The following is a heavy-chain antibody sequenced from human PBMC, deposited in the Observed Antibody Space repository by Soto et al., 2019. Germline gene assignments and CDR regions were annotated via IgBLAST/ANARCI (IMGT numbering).Heavy chain of an antibody. CDR1: GFTFSTYA. CDR2: ISYDGSTK. D-gene: IGHD4-17*01. Sequence: QVQLVESGGGVVQPGRSLRLSCAASGFTFSTYAMHWVRQAPGKGLEWVAVISYDGSTKYYADSVKGRFTISRDNSQNTLYLQMNPLRPEDTAVYYCARLRTTVLIDYWGQGTLVTVSS. J-gene: IGHJ4*02. V-gene: IGHV3-30-3*01. CDR3: ARLRTTVLIDY.